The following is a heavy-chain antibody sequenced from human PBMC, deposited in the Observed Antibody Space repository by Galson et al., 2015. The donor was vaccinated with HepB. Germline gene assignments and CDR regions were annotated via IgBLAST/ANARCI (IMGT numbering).Heavy chain of an antibody. V-gene: IGHV3-33*01. J-gene: IGHJ3*02. CDR1: GFTFSSYG. CDR3: ATEIVVVPAARVRGDAFDI. Sequence: SLRLSCAASGFTFSSYGMHWVRQAPGKGLEWVAVIWYDGSNKYYADSVKGRFTISRDNSKNTLYLQMNSLRAEDTAVYYCATEIVVVPAARVRGDAFDIWGQGTMVTVSS. D-gene: IGHD2-2*01. CDR2: IWYDGSNK.